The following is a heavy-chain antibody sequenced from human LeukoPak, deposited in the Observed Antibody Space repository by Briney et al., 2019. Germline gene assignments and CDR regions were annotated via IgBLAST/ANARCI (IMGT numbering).Heavy chain of an antibody. J-gene: IGHJ4*02. Sequence: GRSLRLSCAASGFTFSSYGMHWVRQAPGKGLEWVAVISYDGSNKYYADSVKGRFTISRDNSKNTLYLQMNSLRAEDTAVYYCAKDRGYCSGGSCYLVYYFDYWGQGTLVTVSS. D-gene: IGHD2-15*01. CDR3: AKDRGYCSGGSCYLVYYFDY. CDR1: GFTFSSYG. CDR2: ISYDGSNK. V-gene: IGHV3-30*18.